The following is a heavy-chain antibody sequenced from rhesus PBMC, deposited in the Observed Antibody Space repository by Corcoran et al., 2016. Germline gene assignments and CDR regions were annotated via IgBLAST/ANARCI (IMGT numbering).Heavy chain of an antibody. CDR2: ISNGVELT. Sequence: EVQLVESGGGLVQPGGSLRLSCAASGFTFSSYGMSWVSQAPGKGLEWVSHISNGVELTRHTTSGKGLFTISSDNSKNTISLKLNSQSAEDTAVYYFAKDADFGIQWVQGYDAFDFWGQGLRVTVSS. J-gene: IGHJ3*01. CDR3: AKDADFGIQWVQGYDAFDF. CDR1: GFTFSSYG. D-gene: IGHD5-42*01. V-gene: IGHV3S5*01.